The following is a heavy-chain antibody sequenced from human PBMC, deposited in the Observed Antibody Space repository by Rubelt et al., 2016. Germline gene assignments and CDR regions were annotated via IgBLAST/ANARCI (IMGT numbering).Heavy chain of an antibody. CDR1: GFTFSSQW. V-gene: IGHV3-74*01. D-gene: IGHD1-26*01. Sequence: EVQLVESGGGLVQPGGSLRLSCAASGFTFSSQWMHWVRQAPGKGLVWVSRINGDASRTDYPDSVRGRFTISRDNAKNTVYLQMNSLRGEDTAVYYCASPRYGGYFDYWGQGTQVIVSS. CDR2: INGDASRT. J-gene: IGHJ4*02. CDR3: ASPRYGGYFDY.